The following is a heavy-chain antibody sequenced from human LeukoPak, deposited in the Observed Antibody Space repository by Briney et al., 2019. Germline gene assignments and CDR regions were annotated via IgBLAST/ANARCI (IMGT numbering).Heavy chain of an antibody. CDR1: GFTFSSYS. V-gene: IGHV3-21*01. J-gene: IGHJ4*02. CDR2: ISSSSSYI. Sequence: PGGSLRLSCAASGFTFSSYSMNWVRQAPGKGLEWVSSISSSSSYIYYADSVKGRFTISRDNAKNSLYLQMNSLRAEDTAVYYCAREKGLGVTNDYWGQGTLVTVSS. D-gene: IGHD4-17*01. CDR3: AREKGLGVTNDY.